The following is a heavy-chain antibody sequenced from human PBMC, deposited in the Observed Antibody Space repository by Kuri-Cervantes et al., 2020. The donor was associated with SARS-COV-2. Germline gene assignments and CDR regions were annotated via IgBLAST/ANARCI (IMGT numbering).Heavy chain of an antibody. Sequence: GESLKISCEVSGFLFSASAIHWVRQGSGEGLEWVGRVRGKANNYATAYAASVKGRFTISRDDSKNMAYLQMNSLRAEDTAVYYCARSGKRSTWNYFDYWGQGTLVTVSS. CDR2: VRGKANNYAT. D-gene: IGHD6-25*01. CDR3: ARSGKRSTWNYFDY. J-gene: IGHJ4*02. V-gene: IGHV3-73*01. CDR1: GFLFSASA.